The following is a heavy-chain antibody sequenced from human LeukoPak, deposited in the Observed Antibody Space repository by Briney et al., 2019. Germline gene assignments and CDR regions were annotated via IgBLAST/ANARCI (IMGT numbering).Heavy chain of an antibody. CDR1: GYTFTSYY. CDR2: INPSGGST. V-gene: IGHV1-46*01. Sequence: ASVKVSCKASGYTFTSYYMHWVRQAPGQGLEWMGIINPSGGSTSYAQKFQGRVTMTRDTSTSTIYMELSSLRSEDTAVYYCARDWNYYDSSGSLLLEFWGQGTLVTVSS. D-gene: IGHD3-22*01. J-gene: IGHJ4*02. CDR3: ARDWNYYDSSGSLLLEF.